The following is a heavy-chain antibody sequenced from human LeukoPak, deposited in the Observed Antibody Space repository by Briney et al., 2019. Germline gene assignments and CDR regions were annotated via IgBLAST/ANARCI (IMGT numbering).Heavy chain of an antibody. CDR3: AKVAKYYYGPETYFFFEN. CDR2: MYATGTT. D-gene: IGHD3-10*01. V-gene: IGHV4-4*07. Sequence: SETLSLTCTVSDTSINTYYWSWIRQPAGKGLEWIGHMYATGTTNYNPSLKSRVSMSIDTSKNQISLNLRSVTAAGTAVYYCAKVAKYYYGPETYFFFENWGQGTLVTVSS. CDR1: DTSINTYY. J-gene: IGHJ4*02.